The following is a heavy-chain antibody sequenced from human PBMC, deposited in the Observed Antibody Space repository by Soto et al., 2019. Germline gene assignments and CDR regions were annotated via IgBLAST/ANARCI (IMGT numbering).Heavy chain of an antibody. CDR3: ARGRGYCTNAVCRNHYFDY. D-gene: IGHD2-8*01. CDR2: INNDGSNT. V-gene: IGHV3-74*01. J-gene: IGHJ4*02. Sequence: AGGSLRLSCSASGFTFSSYWMHWVRQAPGKGLVWVSRINNDGSNTNYADSVRGRFTISRDTAKNTLYLQMNSLRAEDTAVYYCARGRGYCTNAVCRNHYFDYWGQGTPVTVSS. CDR1: GFTFSSYW.